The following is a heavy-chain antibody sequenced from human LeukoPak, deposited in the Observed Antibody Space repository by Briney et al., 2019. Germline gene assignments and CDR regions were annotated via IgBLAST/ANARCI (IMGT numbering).Heavy chain of an antibody. CDR1: GFTFSSYA. Sequence: AGGSLRLSCAASGFTFSSYAMSWVRQAPGKGLEWVSAISGSGGSTYYADSVKGRFTISRDNSKNTLYLQMNSLRAEDTAVYYCAKLSVFRRHDFWSGWDFDLWGRGTLVTVSS. CDR2: ISGSGGST. D-gene: IGHD3-3*01. CDR3: AKLSVFRRHDFWSGWDFDL. V-gene: IGHV3-23*01. J-gene: IGHJ2*01.